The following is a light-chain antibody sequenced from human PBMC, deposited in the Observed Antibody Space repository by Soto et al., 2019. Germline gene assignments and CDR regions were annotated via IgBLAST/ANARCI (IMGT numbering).Light chain of an antibody. V-gene: IGKV2-28*01. Sequence: DCVMTQSPLSLAVTPGEPAAISCRSNQSLLHSNGKNYLDWFLQKPGQSPQVLINLGSNRASGVPDRYSDSGSGTDFTLKISRVEAEDVGVYYCMQGLHIPITFGQGTRLEIK. CDR3: MQGLHIPIT. J-gene: IGKJ5*01. CDR2: LGS. CDR1: QSLLHSNGKNY.